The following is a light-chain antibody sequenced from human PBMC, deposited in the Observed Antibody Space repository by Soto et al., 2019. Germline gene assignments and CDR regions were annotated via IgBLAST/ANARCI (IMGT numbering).Light chain of an antibody. CDR1: QTVLYSSNSRNY. J-gene: IGKJ3*01. V-gene: IGKV4-1*01. CDR2: WAS. CDR3: QQYYSTPFT. Sequence: DIVMTQSPDSLAVSLGERATINCKSSQTVLYSSNSRNYLAGYQQKPGQPPKLLIYWASTRESGVPDRFSGSGSGTDFTLTISGRQAEDVAVYFCQQYYSTPFTFGPGTKVDIK.